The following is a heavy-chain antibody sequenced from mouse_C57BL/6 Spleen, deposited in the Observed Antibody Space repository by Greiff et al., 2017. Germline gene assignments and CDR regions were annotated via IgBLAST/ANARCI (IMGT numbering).Heavy chain of an antibody. CDR1: GYSFTDYN. CDR2: INPNYGTT. D-gene: IGHD1-1*01. V-gene: IGHV1-39*01. CDR3: AREDYYGSSYYFDY. J-gene: IGHJ2*01. Sequence: VHVKQSGPELVKPGASVKISCKASGYSFTDYNMNWVKQSNGKSLEWIGVINPNYGTTSYNQKFKGKATLTVDQSSSTAYMQLNSLTSEDSAVYYCAREDYYGSSYYFDYWGQGTTLTVSS.